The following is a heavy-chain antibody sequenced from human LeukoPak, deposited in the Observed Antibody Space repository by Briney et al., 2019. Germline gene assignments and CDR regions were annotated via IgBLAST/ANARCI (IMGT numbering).Heavy chain of an antibody. D-gene: IGHD5-12*01. J-gene: IGHJ4*02. Sequence: AGESLKISCRSSGHDFTTYWIAWVRQLPGQGLEWMGIIHPADSETRYSPSFQDQVIISADNSISTAYLQWSSLKASDTAMYYCARRGYSGYSPLDSWGQGTLVTVSS. CDR3: ARRGYSGYSPLDS. V-gene: IGHV5-51*01. CDR1: GHDFTTYW. CDR2: IHPADSET.